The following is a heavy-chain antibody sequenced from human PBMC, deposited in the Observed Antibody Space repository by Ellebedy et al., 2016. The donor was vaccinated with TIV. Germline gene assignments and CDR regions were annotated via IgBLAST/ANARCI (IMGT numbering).Heavy chain of an antibody. CDR1: GGTFSSYA. V-gene: IGHV1-69*13. J-gene: IGHJ6*02. CDR3: ARNIVGGTGYGMDV. D-gene: IGHD3/OR15-3a*01. Sequence: AASVKVSCKASGGTFSSYAISWVRQAPGQGLEWMGGIIPIFGTANYAQKFQGRVTITADESTSTAYMELSSLRSEDTAVYYCARNIVGGTGYGMDVWGQGTTVTVSS. CDR2: IIPIFGTA.